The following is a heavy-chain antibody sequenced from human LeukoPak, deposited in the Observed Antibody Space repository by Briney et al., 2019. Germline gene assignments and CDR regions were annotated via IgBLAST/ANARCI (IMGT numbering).Heavy chain of an antibody. CDR2: IYYSGST. CDR1: GGSINSYY. V-gene: IGHV4-59*01. D-gene: IGHD3-22*01. CDR3: ARDTSGYRRGSFDY. Sequence: SETLSPTCTVSGGSINSYYWSWIRQPPGKGLEWIGYIYYSGSTNYNPSLKSRVTISLDTSNNQFSLKLSSVTAADTAVYYCARDTSGYRRGSFDYWGQGTLVTVSS. J-gene: IGHJ4*02.